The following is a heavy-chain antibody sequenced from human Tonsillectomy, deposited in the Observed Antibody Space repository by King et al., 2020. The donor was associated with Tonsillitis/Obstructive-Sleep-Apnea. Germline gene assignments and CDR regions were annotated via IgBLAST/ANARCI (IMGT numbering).Heavy chain of an antibody. Sequence: QLQESGSGLVKPSQTLSLTCAVSGGSISSGGYSWSWIRQPPGQGLEWIGYIYHSGSTYYNPSLKSRVTISVDRSKNQFSLKLSSVTAADTAVYYCAGDKGDGVDYWGQGTLVTVSS. D-gene: IGHD2-21*02. CDR2: IYHSGST. J-gene: IGHJ4*02. V-gene: IGHV4-30-2*01. CDR3: AGDKGDGVDY. CDR1: GGSISSGGYS.